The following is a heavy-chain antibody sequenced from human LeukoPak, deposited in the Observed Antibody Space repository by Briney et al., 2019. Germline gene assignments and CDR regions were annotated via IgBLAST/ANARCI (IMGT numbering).Heavy chain of an antibody. CDR3: TRSYNWNDGVFDY. CDR2: ISGSGGST. D-gene: IGHD1-1*01. Sequence: GGSLRLSCAASGFTFSSYAMSWVRQAPGKGLEWVSAISGSGGSTYYADSVKGRFTISRDNSKNTLYLQMNSLRAEDTAVYYCTRSYNWNDGVFDYWGQGTLVTVSS. CDR1: GFTFSSYA. V-gene: IGHV3-23*01. J-gene: IGHJ4*02.